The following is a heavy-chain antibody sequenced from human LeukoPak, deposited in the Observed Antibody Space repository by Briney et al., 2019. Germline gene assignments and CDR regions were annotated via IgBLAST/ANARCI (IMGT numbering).Heavy chain of an antibody. CDR2: ISTSAGTI. CDR3: ARDAIDSSGFDFDY. D-gene: IGHD3-22*01. Sequence: GGSLRLSCAASGFTFSDYYMTWIRQAPGRGLEGISYISTSAGTIYYPDSVKGLFTISRDNDKNSVYLRMNSLRAEDTAVYYCARDAIDSSGFDFDYWGQGTLVTVSS. CDR1: GFTFSDYY. J-gene: IGHJ4*02. V-gene: IGHV3-11*01.